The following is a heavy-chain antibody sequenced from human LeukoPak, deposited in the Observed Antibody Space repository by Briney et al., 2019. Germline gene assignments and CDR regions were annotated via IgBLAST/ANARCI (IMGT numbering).Heavy chain of an antibody. V-gene: IGHV1-2*02. Sequence: ASVKVSCKASGYTFTGYYMHWVRQAPGQGLEWMGWINPSSGGTNYAQKFQGRVTMTRDTSISTAYMELSRLRSDDTAVYYCARVPIVGPGTTFDYWGQGTLVTVSS. CDR2: INPSSGGT. J-gene: IGHJ4*02. CDR3: ARVPIVGPGTTFDY. D-gene: IGHD1-7*01. CDR1: GYTFTGYY.